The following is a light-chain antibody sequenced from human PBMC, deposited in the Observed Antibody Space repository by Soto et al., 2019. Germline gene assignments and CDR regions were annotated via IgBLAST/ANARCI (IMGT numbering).Light chain of an antibody. CDR2: DNN. V-gene: IGLV1-51*01. J-gene: IGLJ2*01. CDR3: GTWDSSLSAVV. CDR1: SSNIGNNY. Sequence: QSVLTQPPSVSAAPGQKVTISCSGSSSNIGNNYVSWYQQFPGTAPKLLIYDNNKRPSGILDRFSGSKSGTSATLGITGLQTGDEADYYCGTWDSSLSAVVFGGGTKVTVL.